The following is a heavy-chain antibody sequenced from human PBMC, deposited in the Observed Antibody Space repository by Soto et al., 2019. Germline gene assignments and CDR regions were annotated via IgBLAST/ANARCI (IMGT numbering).Heavy chain of an antibody. J-gene: IGHJ4*02. Sequence: QVQLVQSGAAVKKPGASVKVSCKASGYTFTSYAIHWVRQAPGQRLEWMGWINAGNGNTKYSQTFKRRVTITRDTSATTAYMELSSLRSEATAVYYCACALVVGAASDYWRQGTLVTVSS. CDR1: GYTFTSYA. V-gene: IGHV1-3*01. CDR2: INAGNGNT. CDR3: ACALVVGAASDY. D-gene: IGHD1-26*01.